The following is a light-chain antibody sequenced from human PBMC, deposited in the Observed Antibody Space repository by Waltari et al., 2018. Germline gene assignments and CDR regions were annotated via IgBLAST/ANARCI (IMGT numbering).Light chain of an antibody. CDR1: QSLLYSSNNKNS. J-gene: IGKJ4*01. V-gene: IGKV4-1*01. CDR3: QQYYSTPLT. CDR2: WAS. Sequence: DIVMTQSPDSLAVSLGARATINCKSSQSLLYSSNNKNSLAWYQQKPGQPPKLLIYWASSRESGVADRFSASGSETDFTLTISSLQAEDVAVYYCQQYYSTPLTFGGGTKVEIK.